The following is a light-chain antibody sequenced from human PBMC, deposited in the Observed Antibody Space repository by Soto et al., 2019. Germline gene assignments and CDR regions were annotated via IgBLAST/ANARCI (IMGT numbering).Light chain of an antibody. CDR1: QSVGSK. V-gene: IGKV3-15*01. CDR3: QQYNNWPLT. CDR2: GAS. Sequence: EVMMTQSPATLSVSPGERATLSCRASQSVGSKLAWYQQKPGQAPRLLIYGASTRVTGIPARFSGSGSGTEFTLTITSLQSEDFAVYYCQQYNNWPLTFGGGTKVEIK. J-gene: IGKJ4*01.